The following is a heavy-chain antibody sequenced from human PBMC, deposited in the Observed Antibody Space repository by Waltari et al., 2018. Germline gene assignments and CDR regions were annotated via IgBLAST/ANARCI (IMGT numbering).Heavy chain of an antibody. CDR3: ARRRRGYSSRNRVVSGWFDP. J-gene: IGHJ5*02. Sequence: QVQLQQWGAGLLKPSETLSLTCAVYGGSFSGYYWSWIRQPPGKGLAWIGEIKHSGRNNYNPSLRGRVTISVDTSKNQFSLKRGSVTAADTAVYYCARRRRGYSSRNRVVSGWFDPWGQGTLVTVSS. CDR2: IKHSGRN. V-gene: IGHV4-34*01. D-gene: IGHD6-13*01. CDR1: GGSFSGYY.